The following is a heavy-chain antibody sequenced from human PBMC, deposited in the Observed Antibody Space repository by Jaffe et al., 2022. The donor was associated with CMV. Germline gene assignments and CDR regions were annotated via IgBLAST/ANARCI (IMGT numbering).Heavy chain of an antibody. CDR2: IYYSGST. CDR1: GGSISSSSYY. D-gene: IGHD2-2*01. J-gene: IGHJ4*02. CDR3: ARSRSPRIGPSPPTKTRYCSSTSCPYYYFDY. Sequence: QLQLQESGPGLVKPSETLSLTCTVSGGSISSSSYYWGWIRQPPGKGLEWIGSIYYSGSTYYNPSLKSRVTISVDTSKNQFSLKLSSVTAADTAVYYCARSRSPRIGPSPPTKTRYCSSTSCPYYYFDYWGQGTLVTVSS. V-gene: IGHV4-39*01.